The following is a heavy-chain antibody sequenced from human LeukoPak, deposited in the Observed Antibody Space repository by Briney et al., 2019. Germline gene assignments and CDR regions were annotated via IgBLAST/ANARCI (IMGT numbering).Heavy chain of an antibody. D-gene: IGHD3-10*02. CDR1: GFTFDDYV. CDR2: ITWNSGNI. CDR3: AELGITMIGGV. V-gene: IGHV3-9*01. J-gene: IGHJ6*04. Sequence: GRSLRLSCTASGFTFDDYVMHWVRQAPGKGLEWVSSITWNSGNIGYADSVKGRFTISRDNAKNSLYLQMNSLRAEDTAVYYCAELGITMIGGVWGKGTTVTISS.